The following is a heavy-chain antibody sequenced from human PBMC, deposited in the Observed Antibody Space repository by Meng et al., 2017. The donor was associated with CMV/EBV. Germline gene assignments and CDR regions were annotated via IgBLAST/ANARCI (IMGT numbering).Heavy chain of an antibody. CDR1: GYTFTSYA. Sequence: ASVKVSCKASGYTFTSYAMNWVRQAPGQGLEWMGWINTNTGNPTYAQGFTGRFVFSLDTSVSTAYLQICSLKAEDTAVYYCARVPDFWSGLDDGMDVWGQGTTVTVSS. CDR2: INTNTGNP. D-gene: IGHD3-3*01. V-gene: IGHV7-4-1*01. J-gene: IGHJ6*02. CDR3: ARVPDFWSGLDDGMDV.